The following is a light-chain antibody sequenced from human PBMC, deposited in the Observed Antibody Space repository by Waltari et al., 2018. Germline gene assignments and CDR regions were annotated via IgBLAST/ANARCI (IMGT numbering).Light chain of an antibody. J-gene: IGKJ1*01. CDR1: QSVLYSSNNKNY. Sequence: DIVMTQSPDSLAVSLGERATINCKSSQSVLYSSNNKNYLAWYQQKPGQPPKLLLYWASTRESGVPDLFSGSGSGTDFTLTISSLQAEDVAVYYCQQYYSTPPTFGQGTKVEIK. CDR2: WAS. CDR3: QQYYSTPPT. V-gene: IGKV4-1*01.